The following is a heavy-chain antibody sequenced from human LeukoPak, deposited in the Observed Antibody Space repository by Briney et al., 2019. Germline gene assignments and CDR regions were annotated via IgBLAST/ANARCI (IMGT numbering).Heavy chain of an antibody. V-gene: IGHV3-23*01. CDR3: EPPLQFLES. D-gene: IGHD3-3*01. CDR1: GFTFGTST. J-gene: IGHJ5*02. CDR2: INSNGGST. Sequence: GGSLRLSCTTSGFTFGTSTMTWVRQAPGRGLEWVSTINSNGGSTYYASSVKGRFTISRDNSRNTLYLRMSSLRAEDTAVYYCEPPLQFLESWGQGTMVIVSS.